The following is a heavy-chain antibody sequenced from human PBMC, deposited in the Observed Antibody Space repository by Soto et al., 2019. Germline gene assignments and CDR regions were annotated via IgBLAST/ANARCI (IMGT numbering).Heavy chain of an antibody. J-gene: IGHJ4*02. Sequence: GGSLRLSCAASGFTFSSYEMNWVRQSPGKGVELVSYISIIGSTIYYADSVKGRFTISRDNAKNSLYLQMNSLRAEDTAVYYGARVQWFDYWGQGTLVTVSS. D-gene: IGHD1-1*01. V-gene: IGHV3-48*03. CDR2: ISIIGSTI. CDR3: ARVQWFDY. CDR1: GFTFSSYE.